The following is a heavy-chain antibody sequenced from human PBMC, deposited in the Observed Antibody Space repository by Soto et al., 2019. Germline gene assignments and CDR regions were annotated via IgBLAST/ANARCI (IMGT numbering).Heavy chain of an antibody. CDR1: GFPFSNAW. Sequence: PGGSLRLSCAASGFPFSNAWMSWARQAPGKGLEWVGRIKSKTDGGTTDYAAPVKGRFTISRDDSKNTLYLQMNSLKTEDTAVYYCTTSVYYYDSSGYDYWGQGTLVTVSS. J-gene: IGHJ4*02. V-gene: IGHV3-15*01. D-gene: IGHD3-22*01. CDR3: TTSVYYYDSSGYDY. CDR2: IKSKTDGGTT.